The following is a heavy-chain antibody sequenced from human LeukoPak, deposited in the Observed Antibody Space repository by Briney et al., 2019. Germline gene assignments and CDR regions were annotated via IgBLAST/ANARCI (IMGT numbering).Heavy chain of an antibody. CDR2: MNPNSGNT. CDR3: ARGAGSDFWSGYYGY. D-gene: IGHD3-3*01. Sequence: ASVKVSCKASGYTFTSYDINWVRQATAQGLEWMGWMNPNSGNTGYAQKFQGRVTITRNTSISTAYMELSSLRSEDTAVYYCARGAGSDFWSGYYGYWGQGTLVTVSS. CDR1: GYTFTSYD. V-gene: IGHV1-8*03. J-gene: IGHJ4*02.